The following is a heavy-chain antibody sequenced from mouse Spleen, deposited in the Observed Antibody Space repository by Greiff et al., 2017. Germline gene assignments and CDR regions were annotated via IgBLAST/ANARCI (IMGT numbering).Heavy chain of an antibody. J-gene: IGHJ3*01. D-gene: IGHD1-1*01. CDR3: ARGTLRSWFAY. CDR2: ISSGGST. V-gene: IGHV5-6-5*01. Sequence: EVKLMESGGGLVKPGGSLKLSCAASGFTFSSYAMSWVRQTPEKRLEWVASISSGGSTYYPDSVKGRFTISRDNARNILYLQMSSLRSEDTAMYYCARGTLRSWFAYWGQGTLVTVSA. CDR1: GFTFSSYA.